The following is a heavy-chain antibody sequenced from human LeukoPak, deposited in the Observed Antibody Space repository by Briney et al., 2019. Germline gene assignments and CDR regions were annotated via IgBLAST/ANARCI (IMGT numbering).Heavy chain of an antibody. CDR2: SDPKSGAT. J-gene: IGHJ5*02. Sequence: ASVKFSCKTSGYTFTSYYIHWLRQAPGQRFEWMGWSDPKSGATKYEHFQGRVTMTRDTSISTAYMELSRLTSDDTAVYYCARGLLSFMRSDYSNYWDNWFDPWGQGTLVIVSS. V-gene: IGHV1-2*02. CDR1: GYTFTSYY. D-gene: IGHD4-11*01. CDR3: ARGLLSFMRSDYSNYWDNWFDP.